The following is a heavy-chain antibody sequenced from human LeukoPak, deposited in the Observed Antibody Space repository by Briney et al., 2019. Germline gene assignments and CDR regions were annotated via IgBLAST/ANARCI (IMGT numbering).Heavy chain of an antibody. J-gene: IGHJ6*03. CDR1: GYTFTSYY. D-gene: IGHD6-6*01. CDR3: ARVIAARGHYFYMDV. Sequence: ASVKVSCKASGYTFTSYYMHWVRQAPGQGLEWMGWISTYKDNTNYAQKFQGRVTMTTDTSTSTAYMDLRSLLSDDSAVYYCARVIAARGHYFYMDVWGKGTTVTVSS. V-gene: IGHV1-18*04. CDR2: ISTYKDNT.